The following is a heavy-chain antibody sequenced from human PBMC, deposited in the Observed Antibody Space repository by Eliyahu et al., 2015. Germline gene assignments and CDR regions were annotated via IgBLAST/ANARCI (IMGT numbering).Heavy chain of an antibody. D-gene: IGHD3-22*01. CDR1: GGSISSSSYY. Sequence: QLQLQESGPGLVKPSETLSLTCTVXGGSISSSSYYWGWIRQPPGKGLEWIGNIYYSGSTYYNPSLKSRVTISVDTSKNQFSLKLTSVTAADTAVYYCARGSYYYDSSGYYGTIDYWGQGTLVTVSS. CDR3: ARGSYYYDSSGYYGTIDY. CDR2: IYYSGST. J-gene: IGHJ4*02. V-gene: IGHV4-39*01.